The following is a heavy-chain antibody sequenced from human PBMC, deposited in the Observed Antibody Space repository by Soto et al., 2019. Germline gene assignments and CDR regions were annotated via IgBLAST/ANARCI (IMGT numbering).Heavy chain of an antibody. Sequence: QVQLQESGPGLVKPSETLSLTCTVSGGSVSSGSYYWNWIRQPPGKGLEWIGYIYYSGSTNYNPSLKSRVTISVDTSKNQFSLKLSSVTAADTAVYYCAREGYGSGTIDYWGQGTLVTVSS. CDR2: IYYSGST. V-gene: IGHV4-61*01. J-gene: IGHJ4*02. CDR3: AREGYGSGTIDY. CDR1: GGSVSSGSYY. D-gene: IGHD3-10*01.